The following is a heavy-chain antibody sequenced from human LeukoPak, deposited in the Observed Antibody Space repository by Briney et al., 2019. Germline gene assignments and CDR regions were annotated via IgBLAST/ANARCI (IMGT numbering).Heavy chain of an antibody. V-gene: IGHV3-23*01. CDR2: ISGSGGST. D-gene: IGHD3-10*01. CDR1: GFTFSNYA. CDR3: ARARIVDYYGSGSFDY. Sequence: GGSLRLSCAASGFTFSNYAMSWVRQAPGKGLEWVSAISGSGGSTYYADSVKGRFTISRDNSKNTLYLQMNSLRAEDTAVYYCARARIVDYYGSGSFDYWGQGILVTVSS. J-gene: IGHJ4*02.